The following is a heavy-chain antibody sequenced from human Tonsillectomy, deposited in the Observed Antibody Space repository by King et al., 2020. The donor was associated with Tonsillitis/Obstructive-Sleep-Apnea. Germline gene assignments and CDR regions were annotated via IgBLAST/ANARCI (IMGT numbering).Heavy chain of an antibody. Sequence: VQLPQWGAGLLKPSETLSLTCVVYGGSFSGDYWSWIRQPPGKGLEWIGEINHSGSTNYNPSLKSRVTISVDTSKNQFSLKLSSVTAADTAVYYCARGLYYDFWGCPPPSYYYYGMDVWGQGTTVTVSS. D-gene: IGHD3-3*01. CDR1: GGSFSGDY. CDR3: ARGLYYDFWGCPPPSYYYYGMDV. CDR2: INHSGST. J-gene: IGHJ6*02. V-gene: IGHV4-34*01.